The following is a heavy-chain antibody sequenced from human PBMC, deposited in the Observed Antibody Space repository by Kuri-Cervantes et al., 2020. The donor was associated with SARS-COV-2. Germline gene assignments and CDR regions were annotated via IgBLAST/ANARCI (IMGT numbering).Heavy chain of an antibody. J-gene: IGHJ4*02. D-gene: IGHD3-3*01. CDR2: INPNSGGT. CDR3: ATHAAIFGVVLPDY. V-gene: IGHV1-2*02. Sequence: SVNVSRKASVYTFTGHYMHWVRQAPGQGLEWMGWINPNSGGTNYAQKFQGRVTMTRDTSISTAYMELSRLRSDDTAVYYCATHAAIFGVVLPDYWGQGTLVTVSS. CDR1: VYTFTGHY.